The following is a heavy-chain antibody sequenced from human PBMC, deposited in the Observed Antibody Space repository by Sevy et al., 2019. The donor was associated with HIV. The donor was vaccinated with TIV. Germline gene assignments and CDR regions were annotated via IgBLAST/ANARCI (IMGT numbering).Heavy chain of an antibody. V-gene: IGHV3-13*01. Sequence: GGSLRLSCAASGFTFSYYDMHWVRQPTGKGLEWVSGFSIASDAYYSDSVKGRFTISRENAKNSLYLQMKSMRVGDTAAYYCARNRVSYSHFDYWGQGTLVTVSS. D-gene: IGHD1-26*01. CDR1: GFTFSYYD. CDR2: FSIASDA. J-gene: IGHJ4*02. CDR3: ARNRVSYSHFDY.